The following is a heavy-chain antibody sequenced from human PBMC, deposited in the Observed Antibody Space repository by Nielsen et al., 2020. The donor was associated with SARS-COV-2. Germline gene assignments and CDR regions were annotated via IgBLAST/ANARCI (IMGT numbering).Heavy chain of an antibody. CDR1: GFTFSSYS. CDR2: ISSSSTI. J-gene: IGHJ4*02. Sequence: GESLKISCAASGFTFSSYSMNWVRQAPGKGLEWVSYISSSSTIYYADSVKGRFTISRDNAKNSLYLQMNSLRAEDTAVYYCAREYRRRSSASHWGQGTLVTVSS. V-gene: IGHV3-48*04. D-gene: IGHD6-19*01. CDR3: AREYRRRSSASH.